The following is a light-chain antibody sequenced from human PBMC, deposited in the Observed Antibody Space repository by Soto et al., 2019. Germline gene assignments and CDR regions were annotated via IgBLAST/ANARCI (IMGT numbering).Light chain of an antibody. CDR1: QTIGTW. Sequence: DIQMTQSPSTLSASVGDRVTITCRASQTIGTWLAWYQKKPGKAPELLIYKASKLESGVSSRFSGSGSGTEFTLNISSLQPVDFATYYCQQYNSLWTFGQGTKVEVK. J-gene: IGKJ1*01. CDR2: KAS. CDR3: QQYNSLWT. V-gene: IGKV1-5*03.